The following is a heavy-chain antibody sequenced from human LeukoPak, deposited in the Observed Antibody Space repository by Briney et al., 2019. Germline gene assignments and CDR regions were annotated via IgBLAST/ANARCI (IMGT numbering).Heavy chain of an antibody. J-gene: IGHJ4*02. CDR3: VTNFDPDVD. CDR2: ISGSGGST. V-gene: IGHV3-23*01. D-gene: IGHD3-9*01. Sequence: GGSLRLSCAASGFTFSSYAMNWVRQAPGKGLEWVSAISGSGGSTYYADSVKGRFTISRDNAKNSLYLQMNSLRAEDTAVYYCVTNFDPDVDWGQGTLVTVSS. CDR1: GFTFSSYA.